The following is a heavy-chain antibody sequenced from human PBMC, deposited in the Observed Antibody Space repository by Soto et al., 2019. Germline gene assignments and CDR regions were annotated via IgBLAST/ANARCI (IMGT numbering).Heavy chain of an antibody. CDR2: IWYDGSNK. V-gene: IGHV3-33*01. J-gene: IGHJ4*02. Sequence: PGGSLRLSCAASGFTFSSYVMHWVRQAPGKGLEWVAVIWYDGSNKYYADSVKGRFTISRDNSKNTMYLQMNSLRAEDTAMYYCARAGGGSSFDYWGQGTLVTVSS. CDR3: ARAGGGSSFDY. CDR1: GFTFSSYV. D-gene: IGHD3-16*01.